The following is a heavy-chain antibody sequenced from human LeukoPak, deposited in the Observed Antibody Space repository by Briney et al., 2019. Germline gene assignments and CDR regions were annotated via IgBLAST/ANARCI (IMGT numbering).Heavy chain of an antibody. V-gene: IGHV4-59*01. CDR3: ARSYDSRGYFYYGMDV. J-gene: IGHJ6*02. D-gene: IGHD3-22*01. CDR2: IYYDGST. CDR1: GYSISGYY. Sequence: SETLSLTCTVSGYSISGYYGAWIRQPPGKGLEWLGYIYYDGSTGYNPSLKSRVTISVDTSKNQFSLKLTSVTAADTAVYYCARSYDSRGYFYYGMDVWGQGTTVTVCS.